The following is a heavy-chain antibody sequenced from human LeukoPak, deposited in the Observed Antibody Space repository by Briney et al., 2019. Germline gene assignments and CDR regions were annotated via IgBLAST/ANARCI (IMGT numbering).Heavy chain of an antibody. CDR1: GITFSSYA. CDR3: AKWKNRGAAQGLYYYYYMDV. J-gene: IGHJ6*03. Sequence: QTGGSLRLSCAASGITFSSYAMSWVRQAPGKGLEWVSAISGSGGSTYYADPVKGRFTISRDNSKNTLYLQMNSLRAEDTAVYYCAKWKNRGAAQGLYYYYYMDVWGKGTAVTVSS. CDR2: ISGSGGST. D-gene: IGHD6-6*01. V-gene: IGHV3-23*01.